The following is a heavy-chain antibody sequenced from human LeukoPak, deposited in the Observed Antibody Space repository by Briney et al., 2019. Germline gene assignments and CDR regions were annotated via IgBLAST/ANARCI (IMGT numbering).Heavy chain of an antibody. V-gene: IGHV3-33*01. CDR1: GFTFSSYG. CDR2: IWYDGSNK. D-gene: IGHD3-10*01. J-gene: IGHJ3*02. Sequence: PGGSLRLSCAASGFTFSSYGMHWVRQAPGKGLEWVAVIWYDGSNKYYADSVKGRFTTSRDNSKNTLYLQMNSLRAEDTAVYYCARAMVRDLDAFDIWGQGTMVTVSS. CDR3: ARAMVRDLDAFDI.